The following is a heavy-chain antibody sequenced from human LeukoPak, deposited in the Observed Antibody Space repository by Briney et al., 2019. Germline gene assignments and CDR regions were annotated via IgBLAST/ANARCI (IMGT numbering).Heavy chain of an antibody. CDR3: ARGKSLTRIHPYGHFDL. J-gene: IGHJ2*01. V-gene: IGHV4-4*02. D-gene: IGHD5-18*01. CDR1: GGSINSSYW. Sequence: SETLSLTCAVSGGSINSSYWWNWVRQPPGKGLEWIGEIYHTGVTNYNSSLKNRVIISVGKSKNQFSLKLRSVNAADTAVYFCARGKSLTRIHPYGHFDLWGRGTLVTVSS. CDR2: IYHTGVT.